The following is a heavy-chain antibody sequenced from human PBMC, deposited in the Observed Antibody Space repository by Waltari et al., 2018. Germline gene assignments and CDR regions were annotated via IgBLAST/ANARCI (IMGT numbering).Heavy chain of an antibody. CDR2: IYTSGST. CDR1: GGSLSSGSYY. D-gene: IGHD6-19*01. Sequence: QVQLQESGPGLVKPSQTLSHTCTVSGGSLSSGSYYWSWIRQPAGKGLEWIGRIYTSGSTNYNPSLKSRVTISVDTSKNQFSLKLSSVTAADTAVYYCARDRQWLGFDYWGQGTLVTVSS. V-gene: IGHV4-61*02. CDR3: ARDRQWLGFDY. J-gene: IGHJ4*02.